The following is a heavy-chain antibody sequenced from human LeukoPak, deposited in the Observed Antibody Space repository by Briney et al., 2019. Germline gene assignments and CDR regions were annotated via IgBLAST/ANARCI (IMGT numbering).Heavy chain of an antibody. V-gene: IGHV3-30*02. Sequence: GGSLRLSCAASGFTFSSYGMHWVRQAPGRGLEWVAFIRYDGSNKYYADSVKGRFTISRDNSKNTLYLQMNSLRAEDTAVYYCAPKSRFSSTLGYWGQGTLVTVSS. CDR1: GFTFSSYG. J-gene: IGHJ4*02. D-gene: IGHD7-27*01. CDR3: APKSRFSSTLGY. CDR2: IRYDGSNK.